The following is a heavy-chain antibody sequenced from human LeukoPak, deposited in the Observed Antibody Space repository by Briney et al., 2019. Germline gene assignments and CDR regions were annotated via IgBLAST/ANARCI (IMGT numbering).Heavy chain of an antibody. V-gene: IGHV1-46*03. CDR3: ARDDSSSSWSVSNWYFDL. CDR1: GYTFTSYY. J-gene: IGHJ2*01. Sequence: ASVKVSCKSSGYTFTSYYMHWLRQAPGQGVEGMGIINPSDGSTSYAQKFQGRVTMTRDTSTSTVYMELSSLRYEDTAVYYCARDDSSSSWSVSNWYFDLWGRGTLVTVSS. D-gene: IGHD6-13*01. CDR2: INPSDGST.